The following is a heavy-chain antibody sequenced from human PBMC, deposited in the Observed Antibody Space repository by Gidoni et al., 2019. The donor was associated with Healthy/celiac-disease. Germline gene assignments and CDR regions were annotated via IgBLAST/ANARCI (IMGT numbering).Heavy chain of an antibody. CDR1: GFTFSSYA. CDR3: AREGSGWLLYFDY. J-gene: IGHJ4*02. CDR2: ISSNGGST. Sequence: EVQLVESGGGLVQPGGSLRLSCAASGFTFSSYAMHWVRQAPGKGLEYFSAISSNGGSTYYANSVKGRFTISRDNSKNTLYLQMGSLRAEDMAVYYCAREGSGWLLYFDYWGQGTLVTVSS. D-gene: IGHD3-22*01. V-gene: IGHV3-64*01.